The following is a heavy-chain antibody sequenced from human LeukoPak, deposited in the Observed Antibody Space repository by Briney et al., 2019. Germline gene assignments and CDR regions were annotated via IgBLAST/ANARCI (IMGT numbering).Heavy chain of an antibody. J-gene: IGHJ5*02. CDR1: GGSISGCNYY. CDR3: ARGEWWFDP. D-gene: IGHD2-8*01. V-gene: IGHV4-39*07. Sequence: SETLSLTCTVSGGSISGCNYYWGWIRQPPGKGLEWIGTIYYSGSTYYNPSLKSRVTISVDTSKNQFSLKLNSVTAADTAIYYCARGEWWFDPWGQGTLITVSS. CDR2: IYYSGST.